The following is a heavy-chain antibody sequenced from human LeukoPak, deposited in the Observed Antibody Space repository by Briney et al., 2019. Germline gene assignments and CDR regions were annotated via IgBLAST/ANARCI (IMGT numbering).Heavy chain of an antibody. CDR2: ISSSSSYI. Sequence: GGSLRLSCAASGFTFSSYSMNWVRQAPGKGLEWVSSISSSSSYIYYADSVKGRFTISRDNAKNSLYLQMNSLRAEDTAVYYCARDKWYSSSWSGFDYWGQGTLVTVSS. J-gene: IGHJ4*02. CDR3: ARDKWYSSSWSGFDY. V-gene: IGHV3-21*01. CDR1: GFTFSSYS. D-gene: IGHD6-13*01.